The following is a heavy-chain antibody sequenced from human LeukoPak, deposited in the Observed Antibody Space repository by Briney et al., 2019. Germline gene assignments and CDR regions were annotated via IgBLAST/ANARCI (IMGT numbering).Heavy chain of an antibody. J-gene: IGHJ6*02. D-gene: IGHD1-26*01. V-gene: IGHV4-61*01. CDR3: ARGRSNYYGMDV. Sequence: PSETLSLTCTVSGGSISSSSYYWNWIRRPPGKGLEWIGYIYYNGNTNYSPSLKSRVTMSVDTSKNLFSLKVSSVTAADTAVYYCARGRSNYYGMDVWGQGTTVTVSS. CDR1: GGSISSSSYY. CDR2: IYYNGNT.